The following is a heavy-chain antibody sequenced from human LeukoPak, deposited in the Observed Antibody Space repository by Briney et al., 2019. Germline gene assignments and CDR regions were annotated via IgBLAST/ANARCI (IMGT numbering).Heavy chain of an antibody. CDR3: AREMVRGARLFDY. J-gene: IGHJ4*02. V-gene: IGHV4-59*12. CDR2: ISYSGST. D-gene: IGHD3-10*01. Sequence: SETLSLTCTVSGGSISSYYWSWVRQPPGKGLEYMGYISYSGSTNYDPSLMSRLTISLDTSKNQFYLKLSSVTAADTAVYYCAREMVRGARLFDYWGQGTLSPSPQ. CDR1: GGSISSYY.